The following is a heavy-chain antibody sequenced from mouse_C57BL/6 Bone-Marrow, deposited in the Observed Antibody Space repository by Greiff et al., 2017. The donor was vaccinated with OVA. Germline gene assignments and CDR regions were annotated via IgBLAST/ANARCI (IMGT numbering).Heavy chain of an antibody. CDR1: GFTFSDYY. V-gene: IGHV5-12*01. CDR3: ARPGGSSTWFAY. CDR2: ISNGGGST. J-gene: IGHJ3*01. Sequence: VKLVESGGGLVQPGGSLKLSCAASGFTFSDYYMYWVRQTPEKRLEWVAYISNGGGSTYYPDTVKGRFTISRDNAKNTLYLQMSRLKSEDTAMYYCARPGGSSTWFAYWGQGTLVTVSA. D-gene: IGHD1-1*01.